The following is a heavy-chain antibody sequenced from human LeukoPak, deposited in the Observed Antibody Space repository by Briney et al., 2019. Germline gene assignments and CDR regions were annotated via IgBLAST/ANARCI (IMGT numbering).Heavy chain of an antibody. V-gene: IGHV3-53*01. CDR1: GFTVSSNY. J-gene: IGHJ4*02. CDR2: IYIGGST. CDR3: AKSSNYDILTGYLDY. Sequence: GGSLRLSCAASGFTVSSNYMSWVRQAPGKGLEWVSVIYIGGSTFYADSVKGRFTISRDNSKNTLYLQMNSLRAEDTTVYYCAKSSNYDILTGYLDYWGQGTLVTVSS. D-gene: IGHD3-9*01.